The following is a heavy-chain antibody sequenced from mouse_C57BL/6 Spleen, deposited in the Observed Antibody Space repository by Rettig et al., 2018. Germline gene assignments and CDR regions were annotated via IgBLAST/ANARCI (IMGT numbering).Heavy chain of an antibody. CDR2: GGST. J-gene: IGHJ4*01. Sequence: GGSTNYNSALMSRLSISKDNSKSQVFLKMNSLQTDDTAMYYCAKHAHAMDYWGQGTSVTVSS. V-gene: IGHV2-9*01. CDR3: AKHAHAMDY.